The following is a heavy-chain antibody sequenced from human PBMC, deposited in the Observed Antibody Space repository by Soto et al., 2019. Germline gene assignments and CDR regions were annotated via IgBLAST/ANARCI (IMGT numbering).Heavy chain of an antibody. V-gene: IGHV4-31*03. CDR3: ARDLEYDFWSGYSGMDV. D-gene: IGHD3-3*01. CDR2: IYYSGST. CDR1: GGYISSGGYY. J-gene: IGHJ6*02. Sequence: QVQLQESGPGLVKPSQTLSLTCTVSGGYISSGGYYWSWIRQHTGKGLEWIGYIYYSGSTYYTPSLKSRVTISVDTSKNQFSLKLSSVTAADTAVYYCARDLEYDFWSGYSGMDVWGQGTTVTVSS.